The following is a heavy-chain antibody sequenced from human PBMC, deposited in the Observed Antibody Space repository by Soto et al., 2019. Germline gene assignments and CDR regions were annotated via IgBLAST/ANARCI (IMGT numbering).Heavy chain of an antibody. CDR3: ARETGYSSGWRQDY. D-gene: IGHD6-19*01. CDR2: INSDGSSI. Sequence: GGSLRLSCAASGFTFSRYAMSWVRQAPGEGLVWVSRINSDGSSISYADSVKGRFTISRDNAKNTLYLQMNSLRVEDTAVYYCARETGYSSGWRQDYWGQGTLVTVSS. CDR1: GFTFSRYA. V-gene: IGHV3-74*01. J-gene: IGHJ4*02.